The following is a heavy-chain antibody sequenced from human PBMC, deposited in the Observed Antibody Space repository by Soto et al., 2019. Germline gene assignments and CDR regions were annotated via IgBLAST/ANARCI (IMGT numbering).Heavy chain of an antibody. D-gene: IGHD2-2*01. CDR1: GYTLTSYY. CDR3: AREWCSNTGCAGVDY. CDR2: INPSGGST. V-gene: IGHV1-46*01. J-gene: IGHJ4*02. Sequence: CKASGYTLTSYYMHWVRQPPGQGLEWMGIINPSGGSTSYAQKFQGRVTMTRDTSTSTVYMDLSSLTSDDTAVYYCAREWCSNTGCAGVDYWGQGTLVTVSS.